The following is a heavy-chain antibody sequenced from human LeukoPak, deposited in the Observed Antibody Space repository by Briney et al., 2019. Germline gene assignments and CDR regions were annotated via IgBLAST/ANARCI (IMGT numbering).Heavy chain of an antibody. Sequence: GGPLSLSGEAPEFTFIGYDINGFPQAQGKGLKWFSAIGTAGDTYYADSVKGRSTISRENAKNSLFLQVNSLRVGDTAVYYCTRAVGATNLGFDYWGQGTLVTVSS. CDR1: EFTFIGYD. J-gene: IGHJ4*02. CDR3: TRAVGATNLGFDY. D-gene: IGHD1-26*01. V-gene: IGHV3-13*01. CDR2: IGTAGDT.